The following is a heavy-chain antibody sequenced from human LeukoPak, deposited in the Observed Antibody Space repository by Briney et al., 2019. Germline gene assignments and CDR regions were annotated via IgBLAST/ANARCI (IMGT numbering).Heavy chain of an antibody. V-gene: IGHV4-34*01. J-gene: IGHJ4*02. CDR2: TNHSGST. CDR1: GGSFSGYY. CDR3: ASFYDSSGYQDY. Sequence: SETLSLTCAVYGGSFSGYYWSWIRQPPGKGLEWIGETNHSGSTNYNPSLKSRVTISVDTSKNQFSLKLSSVTAADTAVYYCASFYDSSGYQDYWGQGTLVTVSS. D-gene: IGHD3-22*01.